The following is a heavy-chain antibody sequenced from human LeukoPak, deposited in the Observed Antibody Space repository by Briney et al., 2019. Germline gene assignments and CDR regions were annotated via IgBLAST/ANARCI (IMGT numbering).Heavy chain of an antibody. V-gene: IGHV1-46*01. D-gene: IGHD6-19*01. CDR3: ARDQAGQEYFQH. CDR2: INPSGGST. J-gene: IGHJ1*01. CDR1: GYTFTSYY. Sequence: ASVKVSCKASGYTFTSYYMHWVRQAPGQGLEWMGIINPSGGSTSYAQKFQGRVTMTRDTSTSTVYMELSSLRSGDTAVYYCARDQAGQEYFQHWGQGTLVTVSS.